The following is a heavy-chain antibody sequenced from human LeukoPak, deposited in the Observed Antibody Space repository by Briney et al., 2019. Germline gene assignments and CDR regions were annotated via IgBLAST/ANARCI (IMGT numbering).Heavy chain of an antibody. CDR2: VNPITGVT. CDR1: GYTFPNYY. D-gene: IGHD4-17*01. CDR3: AREVGDYVYWFDP. Sequence: ASVKVSCKAYGYTFPNYYMHWVRQAPGQGLEWMGIVNPITGVTSYAQKFQDRVSMTRDTSTSTVYMELSSLRSEDTAVYYCAREVGDYVYWFDPWGQGTLVTVSS. J-gene: IGHJ5*02. V-gene: IGHV1-46*01.